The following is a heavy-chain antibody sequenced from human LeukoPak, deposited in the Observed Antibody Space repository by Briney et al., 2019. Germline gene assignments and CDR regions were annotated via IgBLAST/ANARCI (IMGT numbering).Heavy chain of an antibody. CDR3: ARDNSALDY. CDR2: IYYSGST. CDR1: GGSVSSGDYY. V-gene: IGHV4-61*08. Sequence: SEALSLTCSVSGGSVSSGDYYWNWLRQPPGKGLDWVGYIYYSGSTNYNPSLKSRLTISVDTSKNQFSLKLKSVTAADTAVYYCARDNSALDYWGQGTLVTVSS. J-gene: IGHJ4*02. D-gene: IGHD2-21*01.